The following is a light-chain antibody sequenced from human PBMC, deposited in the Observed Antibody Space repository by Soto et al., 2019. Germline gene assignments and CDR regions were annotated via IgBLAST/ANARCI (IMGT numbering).Light chain of an antibody. CDR2: DAS. Sequence: DIKMTQSPSSLSASVGDRVTITCRASQSISSYLNWYQQKPGKAPKLLIYDASSLESGVPSRFSGSGSGTEFTLTISSLQPDDFATYYCQQYESYRTFGQGTKVDIK. J-gene: IGKJ1*01. CDR1: QSISSY. V-gene: IGKV1-5*01. CDR3: QQYESYRT.